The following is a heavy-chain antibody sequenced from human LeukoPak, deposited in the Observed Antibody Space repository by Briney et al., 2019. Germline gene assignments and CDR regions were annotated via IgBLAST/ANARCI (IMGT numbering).Heavy chain of an antibody. V-gene: IGHV3-30-3*01. CDR2: ISYDGSNK. CDR3: ARDTLYCSSTSCQTYYYYGMDV. D-gene: IGHD2-2*01. CDR1: GFTFSNYW. J-gene: IGHJ6*02. Sequence: PGGSLRLSCAASGFTFSNYWMTWVRQAPGKGLEWVAVISYDGSNKYYADSVKGRFTISRDNSKNTLYLQMNSLRAEDTAVYYCARDTLYCSSTSCQTYYYYGMDVWGQGTTVTVSS.